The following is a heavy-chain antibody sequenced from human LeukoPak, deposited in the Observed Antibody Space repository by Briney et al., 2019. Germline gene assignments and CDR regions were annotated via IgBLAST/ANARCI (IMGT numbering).Heavy chain of an antibody. V-gene: IGHV1-69*05. J-gene: IGHJ4*02. D-gene: IGHD3-10*01. CDR1: GGTFNNSA. CDR2: IMPLFGTA. Sequence: ASVKVSCKTSGGTFNNSAISWVRQAPGQGLEWLGGIMPLFGTAGYAQKFQGRVTITKDESTRTVYLELTSLTSDDTAVYYCARVSYVGDFDYWGQGTLVTVSS. CDR3: ARVSYVGDFDY.